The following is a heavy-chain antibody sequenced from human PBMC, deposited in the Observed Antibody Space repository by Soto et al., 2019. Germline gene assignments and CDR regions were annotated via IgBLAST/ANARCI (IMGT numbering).Heavy chain of an antibody. Sequence: TSETLSLTCTVSGGSISSYYWSWIRQPAGKGLEWIGRIYTSGSTNYNPSLKSRVTMSVDTSKNQFSLKLSSVTAADTAVYYCARDQEDYYDSSGYHWFDPWGQGTLVTVSS. J-gene: IGHJ5*02. CDR3: ARDQEDYYDSSGYHWFDP. CDR2: IYTSGST. CDR1: GGSISSYY. D-gene: IGHD3-22*01. V-gene: IGHV4-4*07.